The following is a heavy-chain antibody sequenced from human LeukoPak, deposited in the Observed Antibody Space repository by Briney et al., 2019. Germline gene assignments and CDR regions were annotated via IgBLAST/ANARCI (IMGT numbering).Heavy chain of an antibody. Sequence: TGGSLRLSCAASGFTFSSYDMHWVRQVTGKGLEWVSAIGSGGDTYYPGSVKGRFTISRENGKNSLYLQMNSLRAGDTAVYYCARGRRDDSSGYWNAFDIWGQGTVVTVS. D-gene: IGHD3-22*01. V-gene: IGHV3-13*01. CDR1: GFTFSSYD. CDR3: ARGRRDDSSGYWNAFDI. CDR2: IGSGGDT. J-gene: IGHJ3*02.